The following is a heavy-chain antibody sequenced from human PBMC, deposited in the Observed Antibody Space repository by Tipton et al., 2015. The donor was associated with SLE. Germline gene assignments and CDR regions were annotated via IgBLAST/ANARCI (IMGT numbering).Heavy chain of an antibody. CDR3: ARARGYSWTLDAFDI. CDR2: TRNKANSYTT. J-gene: IGHJ3*02. V-gene: IGHV3-72*01. CDR1: GFTFSNAW. D-gene: IGHD5-18*01. Sequence: SLRLSCAASGFTFSNAWMSWVRQAPGKGLEWVGRTRNKANSYTTEYAASVKGRFTISRDDSKNSLYLQMNSLKTEDTAVYYCARARGYSWTLDAFDIWGQGTMVTVSS.